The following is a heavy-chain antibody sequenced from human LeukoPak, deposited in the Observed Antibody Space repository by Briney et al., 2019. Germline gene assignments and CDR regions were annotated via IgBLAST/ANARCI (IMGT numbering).Heavy chain of an antibody. V-gene: IGHV3-30*02. Sequence: GGSLRLSCAASGFTFSSYGMHWVRQAPGKGLEWVAFIRYDGSNKYYADSVKGRFTISRDNSKNTLFLQMDSLRAEDTAVYYCAKDRQYQLCYFDYWGQGTLVTVSS. CDR2: IRYDGSNK. CDR1: GFTFSSYG. D-gene: IGHD2-2*01. J-gene: IGHJ4*02. CDR3: AKDRQYQLCYFDY.